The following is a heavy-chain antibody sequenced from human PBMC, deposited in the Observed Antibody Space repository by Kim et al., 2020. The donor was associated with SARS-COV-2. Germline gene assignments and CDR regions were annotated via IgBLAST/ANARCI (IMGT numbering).Heavy chain of an antibody. V-gene: IGHV4-34*01. CDR3: ARGKQWLVRYYYGMDV. D-gene: IGHD6-19*01. CDR2: INHSGST. J-gene: IGHJ6*02. Sequence: SETLSLTCAVYGGSFSGYYWSWIRQPPGKGLEWIGEINHSGSTNYNPSLKSRVTISVDTSKNQFSLKLSSVTAADTAVYYCARGKQWLVRYYYGMDVWGQGTTVTVSS. CDR1: GGSFSGYY.